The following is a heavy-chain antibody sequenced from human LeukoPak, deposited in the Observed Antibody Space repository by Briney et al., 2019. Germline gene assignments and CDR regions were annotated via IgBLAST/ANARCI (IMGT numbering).Heavy chain of an antibody. CDR2: IYSSGNA. Sequence: SETLSLTCSVSGDSISSGRNYWGWLRQSPGKGLEWIASIYSSGNAHSNPSLKSRVSISVDTSKNQVSLKLSSVAAADTAVYYCARDRPGGSSLDYWGQGTLVTVSS. CDR1: GDSISSGRNY. J-gene: IGHJ4*02. V-gene: IGHV4-39*07. D-gene: IGHD6-13*01. CDR3: ARDRPGGSSLDY.